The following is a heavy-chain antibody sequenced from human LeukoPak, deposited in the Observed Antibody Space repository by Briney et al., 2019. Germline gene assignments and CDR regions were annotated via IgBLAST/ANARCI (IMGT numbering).Heavy chain of an antibody. V-gene: IGHV1-8*01. D-gene: IGHD3-10*01. Sequence: ASVKVSCKASGYTFTSYDINWVRQATGQGLEWMGWMSPNSGNTGYAQKFQGRVTMTRNTSISTAYMELSSLRSEDTAVYYCASFLDYYGSGSYRFDYWGQGTLVTVSS. J-gene: IGHJ4*02. CDR3: ASFLDYYGSGSYRFDY. CDR2: MSPNSGNT. CDR1: GYTFTSYD.